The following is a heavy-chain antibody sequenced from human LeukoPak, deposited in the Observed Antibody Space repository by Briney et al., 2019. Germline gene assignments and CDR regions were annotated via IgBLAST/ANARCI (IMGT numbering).Heavy chain of an antibody. D-gene: IGHD6-19*01. V-gene: IGHV1-2*02. CDR1: GYTFTGYY. CDR2: INPNSGGT. Sequence: ASVKVSCKASGYTFTGYYMHWVRQAPGQGLEWMGWINPNSGGTNYAQKFQGRVTMTRGTSISTAYMELSRLRSDDTAVYYCARKGQWLVSFDYWGQGTLVTVSS. CDR3: ARKGQWLVSFDY. J-gene: IGHJ4*02.